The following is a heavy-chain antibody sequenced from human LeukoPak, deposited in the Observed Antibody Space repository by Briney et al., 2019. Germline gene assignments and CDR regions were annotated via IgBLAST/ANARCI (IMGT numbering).Heavy chain of an antibody. CDR1: GGSFSGYY. CDR2: INHSGST. D-gene: IGHD4-17*01. CDR3: ARDMYYGDYEIDY. V-gene: IGHV4-34*01. J-gene: IGHJ4*02. Sequence: SETLSLTCAVYGGSFSGYYWSWIRQPPGKGLEWIGEINHSGSTNYNPSLKSRVTISVDTSKNQFSLKLSSVTAADTAVYYCARDMYYGDYEIDYWGQGTLVTVSS.